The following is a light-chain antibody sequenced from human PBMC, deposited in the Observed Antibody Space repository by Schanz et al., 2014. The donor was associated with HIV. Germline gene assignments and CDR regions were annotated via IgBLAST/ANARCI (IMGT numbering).Light chain of an antibody. J-gene: IGLJ2*01. CDR3: CSYTGSGTLV. V-gene: IGLV2-23*02. CDR1: SSDVGHYDY. CDR2: EVS. Sequence: QSALTQPASVSGSPGQSITISCTGSSSDVGHYDYVSWYQQHPGKAPKLMIYEVSKWPSGVSNRFSGSKSGNTASLTISGLQAEDEADYYCCSYTGSGTLVFGGGTKLTVL.